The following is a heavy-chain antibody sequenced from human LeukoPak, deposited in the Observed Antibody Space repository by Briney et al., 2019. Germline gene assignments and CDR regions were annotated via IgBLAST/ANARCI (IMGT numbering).Heavy chain of an antibody. Sequence: GSGGXTYYADSVKGXXXXXXDNSXXXXYLQMNSLRAEXTAVYYCAKDQEVSSGWYRGYDYWGQGTLVTVSS. D-gene: IGHD6-19*01. CDR2: GSGGXT. J-gene: IGHJ4*02. CDR3: AKDQEVSSGWYRGYDY. V-gene: IGHV3-23*01.